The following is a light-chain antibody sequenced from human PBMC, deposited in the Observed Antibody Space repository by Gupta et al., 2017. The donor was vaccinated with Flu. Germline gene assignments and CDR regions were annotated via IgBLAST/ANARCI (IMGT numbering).Light chain of an antibody. CDR3: QHEGCLPRT. Sequence: YQASNRATGITARFSGRGSGTEFTLTISRREPEDFAMYYCQHEGCLPRTFGQGTKVEIK. V-gene: IGKV3D-20*01. CDR2: QAS. J-gene: IGKJ1*01.